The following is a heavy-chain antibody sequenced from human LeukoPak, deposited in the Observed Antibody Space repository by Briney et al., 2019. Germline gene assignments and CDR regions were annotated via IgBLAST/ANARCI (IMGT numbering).Heavy chain of an antibody. J-gene: IGHJ4*02. V-gene: IGHV3-7*01. CDR3: ARDRATY. CDR2: VKQDGSET. CDR1: GFTFSTYW. Sequence: GGSLRLSCAASGFTFSTYWMSWVRQALGKGLEWVASVKQDGSETYYVDSVKGRFTISRDNAKNSLYLQMNSLRAEDTAVYYCARDRATYWGQGTLVTVSS.